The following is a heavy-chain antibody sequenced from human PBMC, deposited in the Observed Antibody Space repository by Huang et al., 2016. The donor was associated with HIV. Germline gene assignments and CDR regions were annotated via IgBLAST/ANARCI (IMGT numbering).Heavy chain of an antibody. D-gene: IGHD2-15*01. J-gene: IGHJ4*02. CDR1: GFTFNNFG. Sequence: VQPGRSLRLSCVASGFTFNNFGMHWVRQAPGKGLEWVAVISYEGSSGRYSESVKGRFTISRDNPMDTLYLQMNSLRPDDTAVYYCAKESRWYSDLDNWGQGTLVTVSS. CDR3: AKESRWYSDLDN. V-gene: IGHV3-30*18. CDR2: ISYEGSSG.